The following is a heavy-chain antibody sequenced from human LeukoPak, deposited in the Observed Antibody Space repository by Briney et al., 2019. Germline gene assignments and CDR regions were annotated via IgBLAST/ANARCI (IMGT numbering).Heavy chain of an antibody. D-gene: IGHD6-6*01. Sequence: ASVKVSCKASGYTFTGYYMHWVRQAPGQGLEWMGCINPSSGGTNYAQKFQGRATMTRDTSISTAYMELSRLGSDDTAVYYCASLSSSSVEGTLPKRPNDYWGQGTLVTVSS. V-gene: IGHV1-2*02. CDR3: ASLSSSSVEGTLPKRPNDY. J-gene: IGHJ4*02. CDR2: INPSSGGT. CDR1: GYTFTGYY.